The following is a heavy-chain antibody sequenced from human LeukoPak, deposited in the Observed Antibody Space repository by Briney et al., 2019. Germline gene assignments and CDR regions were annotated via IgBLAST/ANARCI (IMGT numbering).Heavy chain of an antibody. CDR1: GGSICSYN. D-gene: IGHD6-13*01. J-gene: IGHJ4*02. CDR3: ARRRGWKQQLVYFDY. V-gene: IGHV4-59*08. Sequence: SETLSLTCTVSGGSICSYNWRWVRQPPGKGLEWMWYLFNSGTPRDNPSLKCRVTISADTSKSQFFLTLNSTTAADTAVYFCARRRGWKQQLVYFDYWGQGTLATVSS. CDR2: LFNSGTP.